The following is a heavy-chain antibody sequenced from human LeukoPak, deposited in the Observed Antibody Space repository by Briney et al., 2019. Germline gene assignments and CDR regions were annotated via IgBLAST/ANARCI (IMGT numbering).Heavy chain of an antibody. D-gene: IGHD5-24*01. CDR1: GGSISSGGYY. CDR2: IYYSGST. J-gene: IGHJ4*02. V-gene: IGHV4-31*03. CDR3: ARERWLQRMGFDY. Sequence: SETLSLTCTVSGGSISSGGYYWSWIRQHQGKGLEWIGYIYYSGSTYYNPSLKSRVTISVDTSKNQFSLKLSSVTAADTAVYYCARERWLQRMGFDYWGQGTLVTVSS.